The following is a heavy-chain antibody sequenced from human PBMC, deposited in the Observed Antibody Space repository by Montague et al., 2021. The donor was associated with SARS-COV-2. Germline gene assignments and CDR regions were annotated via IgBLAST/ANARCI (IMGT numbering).Heavy chain of an antibody. D-gene: IGHD2-21*02. V-gene: IGHV4-59*01. J-gene: IGHJ5*02. CDR3: ARGIAGTYCGGDCYNNWFDP. Sequence: SDTLSLTCTVSGGSISSYYWSWIRQPPGKGLEWIGYIYYSGSTNYNPSXXSRVTISVDTSKNQFSLKLSSVTAADTAVYYCARGIAGTYCGGDCYNNWFDPWGQGTLVTVSS. CDR2: IYYSGST. CDR1: GGSISSYY.